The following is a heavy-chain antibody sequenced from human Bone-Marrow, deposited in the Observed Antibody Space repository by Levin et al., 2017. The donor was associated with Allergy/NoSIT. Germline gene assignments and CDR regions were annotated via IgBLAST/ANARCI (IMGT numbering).Heavy chain of an antibody. CDR2: INPSNGDT. Sequence: ASVKVSCKASGYTFTGYYMHWVRQAPGQGLEWMGRINPSNGDTKYAQRFQGRVTMTRDTSISTAYMELSGLKSDDTAVYYCARGYCSGGNCFRFDYWGQGTLVTVSS. V-gene: IGHV1-2*06. D-gene: IGHD2-15*01. CDR1: GYTFTGYY. CDR3: ARGYCSGGNCFRFDY. J-gene: IGHJ4*02.